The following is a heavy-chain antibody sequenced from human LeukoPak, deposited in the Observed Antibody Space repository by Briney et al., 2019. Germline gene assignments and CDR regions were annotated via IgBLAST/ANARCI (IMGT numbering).Heavy chain of an antibody. D-gene: IGHD3-10*01. J-gene: IGHJ4*02. CDR3: ARDFFMVRGVITQRDDY. CDR1: GYTFTGYY. Sequence: ASVKVSCKASGYTFTGYYMHWVRQAPGQGLEWMGWINPNSGGTNYAQKFQGRVTMTRDTSISTAYMELSMLRSDDTAVYYCARDFFMVRGVITQRDDYWGQGTLVTVSS. CDR2: INPNSGGT. V-gene: IGHV1-2*02.